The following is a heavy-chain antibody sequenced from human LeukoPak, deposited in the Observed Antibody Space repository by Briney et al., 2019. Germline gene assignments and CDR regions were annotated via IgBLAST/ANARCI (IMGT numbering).Heavy chain of an antibody. J-gene: IGHJ3*02. CDR3: ARHISVSYDAFDI. CDR2: VYYTGRT. CDR1: GGSISSYY. V-gene: IGHV4-59*08. Sequence: SETLSLTCTVSGGSISSYYWSWIRQPPGKGLEWIAYVYYTGRTLYNPSLESRVTISVDTSKTQFSLKLTSVTAADTAVYYCARHISVSYDAFDIWGRGTTVTVSS. D-gene: IGHD6-19*01.